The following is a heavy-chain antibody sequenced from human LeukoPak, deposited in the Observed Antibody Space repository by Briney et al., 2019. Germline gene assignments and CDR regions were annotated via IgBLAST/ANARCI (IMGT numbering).Heavy chain of an antibody. Sequence: PSETLPLTCTVSGGSISSYYWSWIRQPPGKGLEWIGYIYYSGSTNYNPSLKSRVTISVDTSKNQFSLKLSSVTAADTAVYYCARLDSSGYYYVGYWGQGTLVAVSS. CDR2: IYYSGST. CDR1: GGSISSYY. D-gene: IGHD3-22*01. CDR3: ARLDSSGYYYVGY. V-gene: IGHV4-59*01. J-gene: IGHJ4*02.